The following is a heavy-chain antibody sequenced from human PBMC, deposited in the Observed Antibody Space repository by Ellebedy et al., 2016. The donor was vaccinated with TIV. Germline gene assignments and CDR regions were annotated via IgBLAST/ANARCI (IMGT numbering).Heavy chain of an antibody. CDR1: GGTFSSYA. CDR3: ARVAVSMVRGTWGYYGMDV. J-gene: IGHJ6*02. Sequence: AASVKVSCKASGGTFSSYAISWVRQAPGQGLEWMGGIIPIFGTANYAQKFQGRVTITADDSTSQAYMELSSLRSEDTAVYYCARVAVSMVRGTWGYYGMDVWGQGTTVTVSS. V-gene: IGHV1-69*13. CDR2: IIPIFGTA. D-gene: IGHD3-10*01.